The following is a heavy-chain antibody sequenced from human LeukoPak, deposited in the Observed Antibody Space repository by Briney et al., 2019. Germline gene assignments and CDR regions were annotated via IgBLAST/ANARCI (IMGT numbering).Heavy chain of an antibody. CDR3: AKSSSWGPQYYFDY. CDR1: GFTFSSYA. V-gene: IGHV3-23*01. Sequence: GGSLRLSCAASGFTFSSYAMGWVRQAPGKGLEWVSAISGSGGSTYYADSVKGRFTISRGNSKNTLYLQMNSLRAEDTAVYYCAKSSSWGPQYYFDYWGQGTLVTVSS. D-gene: IGHD6-6*01. J-gene: IGHJ4*02. CDR2: ISGSGGST.